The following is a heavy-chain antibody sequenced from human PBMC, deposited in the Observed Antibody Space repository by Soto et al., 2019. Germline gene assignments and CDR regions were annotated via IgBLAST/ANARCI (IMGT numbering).Heavy chain of an antibody. D-gene: IGHD2-21*02. J-gene: IGHJ3*02. V-gene: IGHV3-33*01. Sequence: TGGSLRLSCAASGFTFSSYGMHWVRQAPGKGLEWVAVIWYDGSNKYYADSVKGRFTISRDNSKNTLYLQMNSLRAEDTAVYYCARDSGGGNSNDAFDIWGQGTMVTVSS. CDR1: GFTFSSYG. CDR3: ARDSGGGNSNDAFDI. CDR2: IWYDGSNK.